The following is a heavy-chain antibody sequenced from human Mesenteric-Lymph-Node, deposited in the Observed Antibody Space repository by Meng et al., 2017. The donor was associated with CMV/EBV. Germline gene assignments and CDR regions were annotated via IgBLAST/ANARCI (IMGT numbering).Heavy chain of an antibody. CDR1: GFTFDDYG. CDR3: ARVVRGYRGSPFDY. D-gene: IGHD3-22*01. CDR2: INWNGGST. Sequence: GESLKISCAASGFTFDDYGMSWVRQAPGKGLEWVSGINWNGGSTGYADSVKGRFTTSRDNAKNSLYLQMNSLRAEDTALYHCARVVRGYRGSPFDYWGQGTLVTVSS. J-gene: IGHJ4*02. V-gene: IGHV3-20*01.